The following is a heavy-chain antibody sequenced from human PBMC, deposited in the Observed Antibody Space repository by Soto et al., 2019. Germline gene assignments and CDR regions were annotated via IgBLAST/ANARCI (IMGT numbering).Heavy chain of an antibody. CDR2: TYYRSKWYN. CDR1: GDSVSSNDAT. V-gene: IGHV6-1*01. CDR3: ARAQQQLAPPYDAFDI. Sequence: PSQTLSLTCVISGDSVSSNDATWDWIRQSPSRGLEWLGRTYYRSKWYNDYAVSVKSRITINPDTSKNQFSLQLNSVTPEDTAVYYCARAQQQLAPPYDAFDIWGQGTMVTVSS. D-gene: IGHD6-13*01. J-gene: IGHJ3*02.